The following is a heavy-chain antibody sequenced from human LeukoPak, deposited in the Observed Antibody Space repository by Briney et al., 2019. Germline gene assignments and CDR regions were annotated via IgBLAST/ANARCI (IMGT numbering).Heavy chain of an antibody. CDR3: ASDRVLGSGSLDN. J-gene: IGHJ4*02. V-gene: IGHV3-74*01. Sequence: LSGGSLRLSCAASGFSFSDFWMHWVRQTPGKGLVWVSRIRGGGYDTNYADSVEGRFTISRDNARHTLYLQMNSLRADDTAVYYCASDRVLGSGSLDNWGQGTLVTVSS. D-gene: IGHD3-10*01. CDR1: GFSFSDFW. CDR2: IRGGGYDT.